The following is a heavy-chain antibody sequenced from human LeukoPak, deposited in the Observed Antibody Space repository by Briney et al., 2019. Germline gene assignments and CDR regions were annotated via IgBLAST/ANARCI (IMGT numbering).Heavy chain of an antibody. CDR1: GGSISSSSYY. D-gene: IGHD3-22*01. V-gene: IGHV4-39*01. CDR2: IYYSGST. CDR3: AKKYLYDSSGYYYGGYFDY. Sequence: NPSETLSLTCTVSGGSISSSSYYWGWIRLPPGKGLEWIGSIYYSGSTLYNPSLKRRVTIYEDTSKNQFSLKLSSVTAADTAVYYCAKKYLYDSSGYYYGGYFDYWGQGTLLTVSS. J-gene: IGHJ4*02.